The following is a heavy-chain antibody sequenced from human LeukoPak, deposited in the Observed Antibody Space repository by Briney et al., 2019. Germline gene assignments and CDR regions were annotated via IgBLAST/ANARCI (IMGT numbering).Heavy chain of an antibody. CDR2: IDARGGIT. D-gene: IGHD3-3*01. V-gene: IGHV3-48*01. CDR1: GFTFTIFG. Sequence: GGSLRLSCAASGFTFTIFGLNWVRQAPWKGPEWVSYIDARGGITYYADSVQGRFTISRDDARESVFLQMDSLRVDDTAVYYCARTYDFGRGPPGDAFDNWGPGTWVIVSA. J-gene: IGHJ3*02. CDR3: ARTYDFGRGPPGDAFDN.